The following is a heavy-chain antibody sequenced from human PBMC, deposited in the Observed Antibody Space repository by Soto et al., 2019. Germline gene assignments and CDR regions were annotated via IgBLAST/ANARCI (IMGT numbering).Heavy chain of an antibody. J-gene: IGHJ5*02. CDR1: GYTFTGYY. Sequence: ASVKVSCKASGYTFTGYYMHCVRQAPGQGLEWMGWINPNSGGTNYAQKFQGWVTMTRDTSISTAYMELSRLRSDDTAVYYCARGKPYSSSWYEGDDWFDPWGQGTLVTVSS. V-gene: IGHV1-2*04. CDR2: INPNSGGT. D-gene: IGHD6-13*01. CDR3: ARGKPYSSSWYEGDDWFDP.